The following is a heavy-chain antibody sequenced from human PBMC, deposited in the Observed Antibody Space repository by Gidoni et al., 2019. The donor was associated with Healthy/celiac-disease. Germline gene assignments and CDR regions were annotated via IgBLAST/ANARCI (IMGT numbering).Heavy chain of an antibody. CDR3: AKYQPPYSSGWSYGMDV. CDR1: GFTFSSYG. J-gene: IGHJ6*02. Sequence: QVQLVESGGGVVQPGRSLRLSCAASGFTFSSYGMHWVRQAPGKGLEWVAVISYDGSNKYYADSVKGRFTISRDNSKNTLYLQMNSLRAEDTAVYYCAKYQPPYSSGWSYGMDVWGQGTTVTVSS. V-gene: IGHV3-30*18. D-gene: IGHD6-19*01. CDR2: ISYDGSNK.